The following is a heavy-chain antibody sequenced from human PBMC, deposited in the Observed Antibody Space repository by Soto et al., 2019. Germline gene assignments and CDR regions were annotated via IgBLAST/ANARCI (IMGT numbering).Heavy chain of an antibody. CDR1: VFTFSSYS. J-gene: IGHJ6*01. V-gene: IGHV3-48*02. Sequence: GSLRLSCASSVFTFSSYSMNCVRHSPGKWLEWVSYISSSSSTIYYADSVKGRFTISRDNAKNSLYLQMNSLRDEDTAVYYCARLGSTIQITRYYGMEVWGQGTTVIVSS. CDR2: ISSSSSTI. D-gene: IGHD5-18*01. CDR3: ARLGSTIQITRYYGMEV.